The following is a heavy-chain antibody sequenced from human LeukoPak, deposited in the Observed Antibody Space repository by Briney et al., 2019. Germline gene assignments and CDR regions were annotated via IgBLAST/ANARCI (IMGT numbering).Heavy chain of an antibody. J-gene: IGHJ4*02. D-gene: IGHD3-22*01. V-gene: IGHV3-23*01. CDR1: GFTSSSYA. CDR2: ISGSGGST. Sequence: GGSLRLSCAASGFTSSSYAMSWVRQAPGKGLERVSAISGSGGSTYYADSVKGRFTISRDNSENKLYLQMNSLRAEDTAVYYCAKEGYYDSSGYYRDYWCQGTLVTVSS. CDR3: AKEGYYDSSGYYRDY.